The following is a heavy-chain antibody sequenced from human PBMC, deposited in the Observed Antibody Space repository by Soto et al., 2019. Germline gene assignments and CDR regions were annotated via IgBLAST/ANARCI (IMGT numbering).Heavy chain of an antibody. Sequence: GESLKISCAASGFTFSSYSMNWVRQAPGKGLEWVSSISSSSSYIYYADSVKGRFTISRDNAKNSLYLQMNSLRAEDTAVYYCARGSNSGSYFDYWGQGTLVTVSS. J-gene: IGHJ4*02. CDR2: ISSSSSYI. D-gene: IGHD1-26*01. V-gene: IGHV3-21*01. CDR1: GFTFSSYS. CDR3: ARGSNSGSYFDY.